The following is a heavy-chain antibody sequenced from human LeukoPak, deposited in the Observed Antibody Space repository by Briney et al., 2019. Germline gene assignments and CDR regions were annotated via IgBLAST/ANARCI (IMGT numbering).Heavy chain of an antibody. CDR1: GFTFSTYA. D-gene: IGHD3-10*01. J-gene: IGHJ6*03. CDR2: ISYDGSSK. CDR3: ARGSLGAFSARLGITMVRGVIIRGDYYYYYYMDV. Sequence: PGGSLRLSCAASGFTFSTYAMHWVRQAPGKGLEWVAVISYDGSSKYYADSVKGRFTISRDNSKNTLYLQMNSLRAEDTAVYYCARGSLGAFSARLGITMVRGVIIRGDYYYYYYMDVWGKGTTVTISS. V-gene: IGHV3-30*04.